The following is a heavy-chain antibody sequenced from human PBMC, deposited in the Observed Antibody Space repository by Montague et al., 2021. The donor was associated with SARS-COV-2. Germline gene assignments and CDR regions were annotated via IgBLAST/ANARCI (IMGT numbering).Heavy chain of an antibody. Sequence: SETLSLTCTVSGDSISGFYWNWIRQSPGKGIEWIGNIYYTWSTNSYPHLNIRISMSVDTFRNELSLKLSSVTAADTALYYCSRFTTRGFDYWGQGILVTVSS. J-gene: IGHJ4*02. V-gene: IGHV4-59*01. CDR2: IYYTWST. CDR1: GDSISGFY. D-gene: IGHD1-1*01. CDR3: SRFTTRGFDY.